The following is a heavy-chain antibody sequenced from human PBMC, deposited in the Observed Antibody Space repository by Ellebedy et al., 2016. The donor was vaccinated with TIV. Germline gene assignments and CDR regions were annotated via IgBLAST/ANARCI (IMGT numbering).Heavy chain of an antibody. J-gene: IGHJ3*02. Sequence: GESLKISXAASGFTFSSYSMNWVRQAPGKGLEWVSYISSSSSTIYYADSVKGRFTISRDNAKNSLYLQMNSLRAEDTAVCYCARDGFDIWGQGTMVTVSS. V-gene: IGHV3-48*04. CDR1: GFTFSSYS. CDR2: ISSSSSTI. CDR3: ARDGFDI.